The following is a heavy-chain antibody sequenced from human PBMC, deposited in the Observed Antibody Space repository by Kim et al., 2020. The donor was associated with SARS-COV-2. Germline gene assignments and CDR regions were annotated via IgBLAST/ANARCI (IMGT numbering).Heavy chain of an antibody. V-gene: IGHV4-61*02. CDR1: GGSISSGSYY. CDR2: IYTSGSA. J-gene: IGHJ4*02. D-gene: IGHD4-17*01. Sequence: SETLSLTCTVSGGSISSGSYYWSWIRQPAGKGLEWIGRIYTSGSANYNPSLKSRVTISVDTSKNQFSLKLSSVTAADTAVYYCARVRGGSDYGAPPDWGQGTLVTVSS. CDR3: ARVRGGSDYGAPPD.